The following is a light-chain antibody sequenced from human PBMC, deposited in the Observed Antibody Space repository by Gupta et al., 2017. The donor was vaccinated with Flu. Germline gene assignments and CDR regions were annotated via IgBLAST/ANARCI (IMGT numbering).Light chain of an antibody. V-gene: IGKV3-20*01. J-gene: IGKJ4*01. CDR2: GAS. CDR1: QSVSSSY. CDR3: QQYGTL. Sequence: QSPGPLSLSPGERATLSCRASQSVSSSYLAWYQQKPGQAPRLLIYGASSRATGIPDRFSGSGSGTDFTLTISRLEPEDFAVYYCQQYGTLFGGGTKVEIK.